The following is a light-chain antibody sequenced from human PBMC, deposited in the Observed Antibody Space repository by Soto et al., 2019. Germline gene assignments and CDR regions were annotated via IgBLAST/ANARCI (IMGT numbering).Light chain of an antibody. CDR2: AAS. Sequence: DIQMTQSPSSLSASVGDRVTITCRASQSISWYLNWYQQKPGKAPKLLIYAASSLQSGVPSRFSGSGSGTDFTLIISSLQPEDFATYYCQQSYSTPQNTFGQGTKLEIK. CDR3: QQSYSTPQNT. CDR1: QSISWY. V-gene: IGKV1-39*01. J-gene: IGKJ2*01.